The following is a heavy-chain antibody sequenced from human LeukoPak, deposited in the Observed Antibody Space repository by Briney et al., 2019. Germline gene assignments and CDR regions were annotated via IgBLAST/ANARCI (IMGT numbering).Heavy chain of an antibody. Sequence: SETLSLTCAVYGGSFSGYYWSWIRQPPGKGLEWIGEINHSGSTNYNPSLRSRVTISVDTSKNQFSLKLSSVTAADTAVYYCARGRWFDPWGQGTLVTVSS. CDR2: INHSGST. CDR3: ARGRWFDP. J-gene: IGHJ5*02. V-gene: IGHV4-34*01. CDR1: GGSFSGYY.